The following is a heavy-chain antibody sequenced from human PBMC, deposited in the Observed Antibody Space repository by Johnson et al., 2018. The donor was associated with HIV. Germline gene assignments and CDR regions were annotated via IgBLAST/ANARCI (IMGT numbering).Heavy chain of an antibody. D-gene: IGHD6-19*01. CDR3: ARDRARWSSGWYNDAFDI. V-gene: IGHV3-33*01. CDR2: VWYDGSNK. J-gene: IGHJ3*02. Sequence: QVQLVESGGGVVQTGWSLRLSCAASGFTFSTCAMHWVRQAPGKGLEWVSVVWYDGSNKYYADSVRGRFTISRDNSKNTLYLQMNSLRVEDTALYYCARDRARWSSGWYNDAFDIWGQGTMVTVSS. CDR1: GFTFSTCA.